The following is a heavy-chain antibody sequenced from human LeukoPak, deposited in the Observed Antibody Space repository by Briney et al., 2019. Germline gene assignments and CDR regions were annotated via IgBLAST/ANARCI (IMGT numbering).Heavy chain of an antibody. CDR1: GFTVSSNY. D-gene: IGHD1-26*01. V-gene: IGHV3-66*01. CDR3: VRGDDAFDI. CDR2: IYSGAGT. Sequence: GGSLRLSCAASGFTVSSNYMSWVRQAPGKGLEWVSVIYSGAGTYYADSVKGRFTISRDNSKNTLYLQTNSLRAEDTAVYYCVRGDDAFDIWGQGTMVTVSS. J-gene: IGHJ3*02.